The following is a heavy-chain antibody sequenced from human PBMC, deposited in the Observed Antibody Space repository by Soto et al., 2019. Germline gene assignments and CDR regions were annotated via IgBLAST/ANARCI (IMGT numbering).Heavy chain of an antibody. CDR2: INHSGST. CDR3: AREKGYCSSTSCHHIGYYYGMDV. CDR1: DGSFSGYY. D-gene: IGHD2-2*01. Sequence: LSLPCAVYDGSFSGYYVSLIRQPPWKGLDFIGEINHSGSTNYNPSLKSRVTISVDTSKNQFSLKLSSVTAADTAVYYCAREKGYCSSTSCHHIGYYYGMDVWGQGTTVTVSS. J-gene: IGHJ6*02. V-gene: IGHV4-34*01.